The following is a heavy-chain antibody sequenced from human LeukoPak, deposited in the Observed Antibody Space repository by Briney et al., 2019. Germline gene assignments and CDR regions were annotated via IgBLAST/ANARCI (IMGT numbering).Heavy chain of an antibody. CDR1: GFTFDDYG. Sequence: PGGSLRLSCAVSGFTFDDYGMSWVRQVPGKGLEWVSGINWNGGSTGYADSVKGRFTISRDNAKKSVYLKMNNLRGDDTALYYCARDYCGCDCYPFDYWGQGILVTVSS. D-gene: IGHD2-21*02. CDR3: ARDYCGCDCYPFDY. J-gene: IGHJ4*02. V-gene: IGHV3-20*04. CDR2: INWNGGST.